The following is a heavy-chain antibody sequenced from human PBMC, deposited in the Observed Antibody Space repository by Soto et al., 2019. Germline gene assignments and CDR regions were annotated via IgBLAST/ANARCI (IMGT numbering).Heavy chain of an antibody. Sequence: HVQLQGSGPGLVKPSGTLSLTCAVSNGSISSSNWWNWVRQPPGMELEWIGEIYHTGSTNYNPSLKSRVTISVDKSKNQFSLRLNSVTAADTAVYYCARAVAGLDFDYWGQGTLVTVSS. CDR3: ARAVAGLDFDY. V-gene: IGHV4-4*02. CDR2: IYHTGST. D-gene: IGHD6-19*01. CDR1: NGSISSSNW. J-gene: IGHJ4*02.